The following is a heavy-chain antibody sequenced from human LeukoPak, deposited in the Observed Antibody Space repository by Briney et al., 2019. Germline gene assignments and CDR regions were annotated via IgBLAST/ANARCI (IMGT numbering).Heavy chain of an antibody. CDR3: AKDMDPEDSTPTFDY. D-gene: IGHD3/OR15-3a*01. CDR2: ISWNSGSI. Sequence: PGRSLRLSCAASGFTFDDYAMHWVRQAPGKGLEWVSGISWNSGSIGYADSVKGRFTISRDNAKNSLYLQMNSLRAEDTALYYCAKDMDPEDSTPTFDYWDQGTLVTVSS. J-gene: IGHJ4*02. CDR1: GFTFDDYA. V-gene: IGHV3-9*01.